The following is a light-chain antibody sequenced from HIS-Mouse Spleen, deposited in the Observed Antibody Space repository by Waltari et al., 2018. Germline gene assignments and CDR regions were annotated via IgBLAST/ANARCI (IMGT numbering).Light chain of an antibody. J-gene: IGKJ2*01. V-gene: IGKV1D-8*02. CDR3: QQYYSFPYP. CDR2: AAS. CDR1: QGLSSY. Sequence: AIWMTPSPSLLSASTGDRVTISCRMSQGLSSYFAWYQQKPGKTPELLLYAASTLQSGVPARFSGSGSGTEFHLTISCLQSEEFATYYRQQYYSFPYPFGQGTKLEIK.